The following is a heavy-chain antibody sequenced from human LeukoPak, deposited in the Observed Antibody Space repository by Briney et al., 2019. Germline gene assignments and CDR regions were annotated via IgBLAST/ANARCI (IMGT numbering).Heavy chain of an antibody. CDR1: EFTFSTYA. Sequence: GGSLRLSCAASEFTFSTYAMHWVRQAPGKGLDWVAVISYDGSNKDYADSVKGRFTISRDNSKNTLYVQMNSLRAEDTAVYYCAKEGLRYFDWLQGLDYWGQGTLVTVSS. CDR3: AKEGLRYFDWLQGLDY. D-gene: IGHD3-9*01. J-gene: IGHJ4*02. CDR2: ISYDGSNK. V-gene: IGHV3-30-3*01.